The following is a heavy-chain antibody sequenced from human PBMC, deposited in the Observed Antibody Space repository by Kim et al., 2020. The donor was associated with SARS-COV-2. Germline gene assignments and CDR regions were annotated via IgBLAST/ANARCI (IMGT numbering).Heavy chain of an antibody. V-gene: IGHV3-30*03. CDR3: ETDKGGDCSSHRCANGMDC. Sequence: LSLTCAASGYTFSSHGMHWVRQAPDKGLEWVAGISNDGSNKYYADPVTDRLTISRDTSKNTLYVQMNSLRAEDTDVYYCETDKGGDCSSHRCANGMDCGRLGQTDSVAS. J-gene: IGHJ6*01. CDR2: ISNDGSNK. D-gene: IGHD2-2*01. CDR1: GYTFSSHG.